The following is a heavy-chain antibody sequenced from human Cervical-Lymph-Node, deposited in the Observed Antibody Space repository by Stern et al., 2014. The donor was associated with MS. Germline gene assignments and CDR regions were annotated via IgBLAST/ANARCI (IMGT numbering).Heavy chain of an antibody. J-gene: IGHJ4*02. V-gene: IGHV1-8*01. CDR3: ARGPVRYDFWSGYYTPDYFDY. CDR1: GYTFTSYD. Sequence: QMQLVQSGAEVKKPGASVKVSCKASGYTFTSYDINWVRQATGQGLEWMGWRNPHRGNKGYAQKFQGRVTMTRNTSISTAYMELSSLRSEDTAVYYCARGPVRYDFWSGYYTPDYFDYWGQGTLVTVSS. CDR2: RNPHRGNK. D-gene: IGHD3-3*01.